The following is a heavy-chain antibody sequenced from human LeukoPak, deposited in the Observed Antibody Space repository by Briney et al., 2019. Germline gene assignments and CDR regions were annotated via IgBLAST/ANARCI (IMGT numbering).Heavy chain of an antibody. CDR1: GGSFSGYY. CDR3: ARYSYTAVDY. CDR2: IYYSGST. Sequence: SETLSLTCAVYGGSFSGYYWSWIRQPPGKGLEWIGSIYYSGSTYYNPSLKSRVTISVDTSKNQFSLKLSSVTAADTAVYYCARYSYTAVDYWGQGTLVTVSS. D-gene: IGHD5-18*01. V-gene: IGHV4-34*01. J-gene: IGHJ4*02.